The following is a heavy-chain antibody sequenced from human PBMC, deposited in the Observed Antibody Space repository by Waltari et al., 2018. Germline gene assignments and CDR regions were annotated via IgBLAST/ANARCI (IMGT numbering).Heavy chain of an antibody. J-gene: IGHJ5*02. V-gene: IGHV3-23*01. D-gene: IGHD2-21*02. CDR2: ISGSGGST. Sequence: EVQLLESGGGLVQPGGSLRLSCAASGFTFSSYAMSWVRQAPGKGLEWVSAISGSGGSTYYADSGKGRFTISRDNSKNTLYLQMNSLRAEDTAVYYCAKDEAYCGGDCYSHWFDPWGQGTLVTVSS. CDR1: GFTFSSYA. CDR3: AKDEAYCGGDCYSHWFDP.